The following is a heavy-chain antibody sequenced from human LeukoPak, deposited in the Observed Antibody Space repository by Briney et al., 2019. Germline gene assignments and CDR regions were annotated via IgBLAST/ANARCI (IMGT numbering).Heavy chain of an antibody. CDR2: IWYDGSNK. J-gene: IGHJ5*02. CDR3: ARGVSLGIAAPSGGGWFDP. D-gene: IGHD6-13*01. V-gene: IGHV3-33*01. Sequence: GGSLRLSCAASGFTFSSYGMHWVRQAPGKGLEWVAVIWYDGSNKYYADSVKGRFTISRDNSKNTLYLQMNSLRAEDTAVYYCARGVSLGIAAPSGGGWFDPWGQGTLVTVSS. CDR1: GFTFSSYG.